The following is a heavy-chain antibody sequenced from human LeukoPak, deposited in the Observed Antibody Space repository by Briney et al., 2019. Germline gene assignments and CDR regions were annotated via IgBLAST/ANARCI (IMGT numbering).Heavy chain of an antibody. D-gene: IGHD3-22*01. V-gene: IGHV1-2*06. J-gene: IGHJ4*02. Sequence: ASVKVCCKASGYTFTGYCVHWVRQAPGQGLEWIGRINPNTDITTYAQKFQGRVTVTRDTSINTAYMELGSLRSGDTAVYYCVRSRLDGYDSGGYLYYFDYWGQGTLVTVSS. CDR2: INPNTDIT. CDR3: VRSRLDGYDSGGYLYYFDY. CDR1: GYTFTGYC.